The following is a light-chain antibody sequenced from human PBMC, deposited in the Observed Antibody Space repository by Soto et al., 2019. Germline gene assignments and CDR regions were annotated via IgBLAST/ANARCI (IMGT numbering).Light chain of an antibody. Sequence: EIVMTQSPATLSVSPGERVTLSCRASQSVSSNLAWYQQKPGQPPRLLISGASTRATGIPARFSGHGSGTEFTLTISSLQSEDFAVYFCQQYSTWPAFGGGTRVEI. J-gene: IGKJ4*01. CDR2: GAS. V-gene: IGKV3-15*01. CDR1: QSVSSN. CDR3: QQYSTWPA.